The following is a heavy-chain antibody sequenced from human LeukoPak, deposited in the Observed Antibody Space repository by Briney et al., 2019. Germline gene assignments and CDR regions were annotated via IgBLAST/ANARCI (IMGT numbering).Heavy chain of an antibody. Sequence: SETLSLTCTVSGGSISSYYWSWIRQPPGKGLEWIGYIYYSGSTNYNPSLTSRVTISVDTSKNQFSLKLSSVTAADTAVYYCARDKLSTHYYDSSGHNWFDPWGQGTLVTVSS. CDR2: IYYSGST. D-gene: IGHD3-22*01. CDR1: GGSISSYY. CDR3: ARDKLSTHYYDSSGHNWFDP. J-gene: IGHJ5*02. V-gene: IGHV4-59*01.